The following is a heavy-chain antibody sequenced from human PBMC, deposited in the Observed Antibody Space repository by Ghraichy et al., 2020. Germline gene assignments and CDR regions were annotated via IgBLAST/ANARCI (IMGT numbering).Heavy chain of an antibody. CDR2: IYYSGST. D-gene: IGHD2/OR15-2a*01. J-gene: IGHJ3*02. CDR1: GGSISSSSYY. Sequence: SETLSLTCTVSGGSISSSSYYWGWIRQPPGKGLEWIGSIYYSGSTYYNPSLKSRVTISVDTSKNQFSLKLSSVTAADTAVYYCARHRFLLTTSFDDAFDIWGQGTMVTVSS. V-gene: IGHV4-39*01. CDR3: ARHRFLLTTSFDDAFDI.